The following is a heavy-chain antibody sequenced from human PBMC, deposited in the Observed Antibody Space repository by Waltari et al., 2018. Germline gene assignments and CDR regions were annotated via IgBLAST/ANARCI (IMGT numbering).Heavy chain of an antibody. CDR1: GGSFSGYY. D-gene: IGHD6-19*01. CDR3: ARGGGPGSGWGRRYFDL. CDR2: INHSGST. Sequence: QVQLQQWGAGLLKPSETLSLTCAVYGGSFSGYYWSWIRQPPGKGLEWMGEINHSGSTNYNPSLKSRVTISVDTSKNQFSLKLSSVTAADTAVYYCARGGGPGSGWGRRYFDLWGRGTLVTVSS. J-gene: IGHJ2*01. V-gene: IGHV4-34*01.